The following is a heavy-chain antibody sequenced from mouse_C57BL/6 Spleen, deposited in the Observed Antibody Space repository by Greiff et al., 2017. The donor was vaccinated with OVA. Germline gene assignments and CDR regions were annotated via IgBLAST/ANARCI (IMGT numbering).Heavy chain of an antibody. Sequence: VQLQQPGAELVRPGSSVKLSCKASGYTFTSYWMHWVKQRPIQGLEWIGNIDPSDSETHYNQKFKDKATLTVDKSSSTAYMQLSSLTSEDSAVYYCARGDGYDEGPWFAYWGQGTLVTVSA. CDR2: IDPSDSET. J-gene: IGHJ3*01. D-gene: IGHD2-2*01. V-gene: IGHV1-52*01. CDR3: ARGDGYDEGPWFAY. CDR1: GYTFTSYW.